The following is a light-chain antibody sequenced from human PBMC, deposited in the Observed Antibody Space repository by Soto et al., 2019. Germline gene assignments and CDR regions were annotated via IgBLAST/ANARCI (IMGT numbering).Light chain of an antibody. J-gene: IGKJ4*01. Sequence: EVVMRQSPATLSVSPIECATLSFRASQGIGDTLAWYQHKPGQTPRLLIYDTSTRATGVPTRFSGSRSGAEFTLTINSLQSEDFAVYYCQPYNNWPLTFGGGTKVDIK. CDR3: QPYNNWPLT. CDR2: DTS. CDR1: QGIGDT. V-gene: IGKV3-15*01.